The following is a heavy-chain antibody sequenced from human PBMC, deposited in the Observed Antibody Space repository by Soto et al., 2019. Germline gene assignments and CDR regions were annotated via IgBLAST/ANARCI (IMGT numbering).Heavy chain of an antibody. CDR3: SKNTSLPWYYMLV. Sequence: SQTLSLTCAISGDSVSSNSAAWNWIRQSPSRGLEWLGRTYYRSRWYNDYAVSVKSRITVNPDTSKNQFSLHLNSVTPEDTAVYYCSKNTSLPWYYMLVWHNGITVTVPS. J-gene: IGHJ6*03. CDR2: TYYRSRWYN. CDR1: GDSVSSNSAA. V-gene: IGHV6-1*01.